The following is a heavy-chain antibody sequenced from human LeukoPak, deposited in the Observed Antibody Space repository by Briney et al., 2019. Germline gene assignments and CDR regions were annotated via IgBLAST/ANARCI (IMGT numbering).Heavy chain of an antibody. V-gene: IGHV3-23*01. CDR3: AREELGYYFDY. CDR1: GFPFSAYA. J-gene: IGHJ4*02. CDR2: IRGSGDPA. D-gene: IGHD1-26*01. Sequence: GGSLRLSCVASGFPFSAYAMSWVRQAPNKGLEWVSGIRGSGDPAYYAESVKGRFTIQRDNSKNTLYLNMNSLRAEDTAVYYCAREELGYYFDYWGQGTLVTVSS.